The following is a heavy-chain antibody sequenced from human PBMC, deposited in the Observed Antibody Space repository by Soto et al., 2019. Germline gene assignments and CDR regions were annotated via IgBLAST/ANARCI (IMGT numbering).Heavy chain of an antibody. CDR1: GGSISSSSYY. D-gene: IGHD3-3*01. Sequence: KASETLSLTCTVSGGSISSSSYYWGWIRQPPGKGLEWIGSIYYSGSTYYNPSLKSRVTISVDTSKNQFSLKLSSVTAADTAVYYCAREGQTVTIFGVVTYGPDYWGQGTLVTVSS. CDR2: IYYSGST. J-gene: IGHJ4*02. CDR3: AREGQTVTIFGVVTYGPDY. V-gene: IGHV4-39*02.